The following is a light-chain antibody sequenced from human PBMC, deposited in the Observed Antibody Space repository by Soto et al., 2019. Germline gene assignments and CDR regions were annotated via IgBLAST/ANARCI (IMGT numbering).Light chain of an antibody. V-gene: IGLV1-47*01. J-gene: IGLJ2*01. Sequence: QSVLTQPPSASATPGQRVTISCSGSSSNIGSNYVYWYQQVPGTAPKLLIYRNNQRLSGVPDRFSGSKSGTSASLAISGLRSEDEADYYCAACDDSLNGLVVFGGGTKLTVL. CDR3: AACDDSLNGLVV. CDR2: RNN. CDR1: SSNIGSNY.